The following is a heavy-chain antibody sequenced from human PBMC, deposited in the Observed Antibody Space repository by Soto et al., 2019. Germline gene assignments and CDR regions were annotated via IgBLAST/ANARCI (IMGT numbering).Heavy chain of an antibody. CDR3: ARVYCSGGSCYDYYYYMDV. J-gene: IGHJ6*03. CDR1: GLTFSDYY. V-gene: IGHV3-11*01. D-gene: IGHD2-15*01. CDR2: ISSSGSTI. Sequence: PGGSLRLSCAASGLTFSDYYMSWIRQAPGKGLEWVSYISSSGSTIYYADSVKGRFTISRDNAKNSLYLQMNSLRAEDTAVYYCARVYCSGGSCYDYYYYMDVWGKGTTVTVSS.